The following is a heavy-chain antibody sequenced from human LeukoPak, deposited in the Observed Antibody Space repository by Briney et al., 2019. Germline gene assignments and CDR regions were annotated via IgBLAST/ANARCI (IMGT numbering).Heavy chain of an antibody. D-gene: IGHD3-9*01. V-gene: IGHV4-39*01. J-gene: IGHJ3*02. CDR1: GGSISSTSYY. Sequence: PSETLSLTCTVSGGSISSTSYYWGWIRQPPGKWLEWIGSIYYSGSTYYNPSLKSRVTISVDTSKNQFSLKLSSVTAADTAVYYCARLDLTGYYPDAFDIWGQGTVVTVSS. CDR2: IYYSGST. CDR3: ARLDLTGYYPDAFDI.